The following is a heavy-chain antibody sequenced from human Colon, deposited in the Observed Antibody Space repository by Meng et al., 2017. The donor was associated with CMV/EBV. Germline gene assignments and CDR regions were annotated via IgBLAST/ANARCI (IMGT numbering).Heavy chain of an antibody. D-gene: IGHD1/OR15-1a*01. Sequence: EVQLVESGGGLVKPGGSLRLSCAASGLTLSKAWMNWVRQAPGKGLEWVGRIKTKAAGGTIDYAASVKGSFTISRDDSENTIYLQMNSLKTEDTAVYYCTTGTWFDYWGQGTLVTVSS. CDR3: TTGTWFDY. J-gene: IGHJ4*02. CDR2: IKTKAAGGTI. V-gene: IGHV3-15*07. CDR1: GLTLSKAW.